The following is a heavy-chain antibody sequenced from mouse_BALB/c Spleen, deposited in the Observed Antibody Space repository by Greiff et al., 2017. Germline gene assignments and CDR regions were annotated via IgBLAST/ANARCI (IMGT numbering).Heavy chain of an antibody. V-gene: IGHV5-17*02. CDR3: ARMRLRRGVYAMDY. D-gene: IGHD2-4*01. Sequence: EVKLVESGGGLVQPGGSRKLSCAASGFTFSSFGMHWVRQAPEKGLEWVAYISSGSSTIYYADTVKGRFTISRDNPKNTLFLQMTSLRSEDTAMYYCARMRLRRGVYAMDYWGQGTSVTVSS. J-gene: IGHJ4*01. CDR2: ISSGSSTI. CDR1: GFTFSSFG.